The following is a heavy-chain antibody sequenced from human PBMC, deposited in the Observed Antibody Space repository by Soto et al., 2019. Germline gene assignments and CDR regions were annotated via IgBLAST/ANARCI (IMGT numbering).Heavy chain of an antibody. J-gene: IGHJ6*02. CDR3: AKDRSGYDFWSVSRWRGVWMDV. Sequence: GGSLRLSCGASGFTFSSYGMHWVRQAPGKGLEWVAVISYDGSNKYYADSVKGRFTISRDNSKNTLYLQMNSLRAEDTAVYYCAKDRSGYDFWSVSRWRGVWMDVWGRGTTVTVSS. CDR2: ISYDGSNK. D-gene: IGHD3-3*01. V-gene: IGHV3-30*18. CDR1: GFTFSSYG.